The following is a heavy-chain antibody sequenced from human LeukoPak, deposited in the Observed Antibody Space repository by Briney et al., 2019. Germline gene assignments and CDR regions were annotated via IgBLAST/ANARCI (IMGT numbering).Heavy chain of an antibody. Sequence: PSETLSLTCTVSGVSISYYYWSWIRQPPGKGLEWIGYIHYSGSTNYNPSLKSRVTILVDTSKNQFSLKLSSVTAADTAVYYCARGNYYDSSGYYYMGGWTGVNFDYWGQGTLVTVSS. CDR1: GVSISYYY. CDR3: ARGNYYDSSGYYYMGGWTGVNFDY. J-gene: IGHJ4*02. V-gene: IGHV4-59*12. D-gene: IGHD3-22*01. CDR2: IHYSGST.